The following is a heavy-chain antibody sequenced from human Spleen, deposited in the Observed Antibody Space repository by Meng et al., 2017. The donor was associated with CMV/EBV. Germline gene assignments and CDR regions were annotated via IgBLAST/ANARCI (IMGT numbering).Heavy chain of an antibody. V-gene: IGHV1-18*01. CDR3: ARSYCGGDCYSNYDYGMDV. CDR2: ISGYTGNT. J-gene: IGHJ6*02. D-gene: IGHD2-21*01. Sequence: ASVKVSCKASGYSFTKYGISWVRQAPGQGLEWMGWISGYTGNTNYAQMFQGRVTMTTDTSTSTAYMELRSLRSDDTAVYYCARSYCGGDCYSNYDYGMDVWGQGTTVTVSS. CDR1: GYSFTKYG.